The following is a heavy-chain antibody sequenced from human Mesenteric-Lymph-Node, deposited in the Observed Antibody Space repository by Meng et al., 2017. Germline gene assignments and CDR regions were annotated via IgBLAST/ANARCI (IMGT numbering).Heavy chain of an antibody. CDR2: IYYSGST. CDR1: GGSVSSGSYY. Sequence: QLQPQESGPGLVRPSETLSLTCTVSGGSVSSGSYYWSWIRQPPGKGLEWIGYIYYSGSTNYNPSLKSRVTISVDTSKNQFSLKLSSVTAADTAVYYCAREPYYGDEGIDYWGQGTLVTVSS. CDR3: AREPYYGDEGIDY. J-gene: IGHJ4*02. V-gene: IGHV4-61*01. D-gene: IGHD4-17*01.